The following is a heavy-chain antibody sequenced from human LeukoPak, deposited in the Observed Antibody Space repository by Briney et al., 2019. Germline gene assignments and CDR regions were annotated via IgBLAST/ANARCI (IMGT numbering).Heavy chain of an antibody. CDR1: GYTFTSYG. D-gene: IGHD5-24*01. V-gene: IGHV1-18*01. Sequence: ASVKVSCKASGYTFTSYGISWVRQAPGQGLEWMGWISAYNGNTNYAQKLQGRVTMTTDTSTSTAYMELRSLRSGDTAVYYCARDRMATIYYYYYGMDVWGQGTTVTVSS. CDR3: ARDRMATIYYYYYGMDV. CDR2: ISAYNGNT. J-gene: IGHJ6*02.